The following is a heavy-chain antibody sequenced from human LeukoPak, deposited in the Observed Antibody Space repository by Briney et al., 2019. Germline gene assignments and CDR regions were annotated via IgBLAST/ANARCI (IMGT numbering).Heavy chain of an antibody. Sequence: NPGGSLRLSCAASGFNFTNAWVSWVRQAPGKGLEWLGRIKSKADGGTTVHAAPVKDRFAISRDDSKNTLFLQMHSLKTEDTAVYYCTDPPTSLWGQGIVVTVSS. CDR2: IKSKADGGTT. CDR3: TDPPTSL. CDR1: GFNFTNAW. D-gene: IGHD5-12*01. V-gene: IGHV3-15*01. J-gene: IGHJ4*02.